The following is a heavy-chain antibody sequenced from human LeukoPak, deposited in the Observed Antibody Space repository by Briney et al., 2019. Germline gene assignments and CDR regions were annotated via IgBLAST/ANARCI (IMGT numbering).Heavy chain of an antibody. D-gene: IGHD6-13*01. J-gene: IGHJ4*02. V-gene: IGHV4-39*01. CDR3: ASSGIAADDY. CDR1: GGSISSSSYY. CDR2: IYYSGST. Sequence: PSETLSLTCTVSGGSISSSSYYWGWIRQPPGKGLEWIGSIYYSGSTYYNPSLKSRVTISVDTSKNQFSLKLSSVTAADTAVYYCASSGIAADDYWGQGTLVTVPS.